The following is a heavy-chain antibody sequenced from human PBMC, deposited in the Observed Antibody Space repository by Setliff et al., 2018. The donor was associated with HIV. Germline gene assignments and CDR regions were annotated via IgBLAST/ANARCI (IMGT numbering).Heavy chain of an antibody. CDR2: INHSGST. V-gene: IGHV4-34*01. J-gene: IGHJ1*01. D-gene: IGHD5-18*01. CDR1: GGSFNGYS. CDR3: ARGRYSYGFGRHRAYFQY. Sequence: SETLSLTCAVYGGSFNGYSWTWIRQPPGKGLEWIGGINHSGSTNYNPSLKSRVTMSVDTSKNQLSLKLSSVTAADTAVFYCARGRYSYGFGRHRAYFQYWGQGTQVTVSS.